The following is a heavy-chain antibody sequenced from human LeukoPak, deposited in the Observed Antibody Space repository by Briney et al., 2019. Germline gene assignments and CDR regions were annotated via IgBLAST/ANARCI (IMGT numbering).Heavy chain of an antibody. CDR2: IYHSGST. CDR3: ARYNDYGDLFDY. V-gene: IGHV4-38-2*01. Sequence: SETLSLTCAVSGYSISSGYYWGWIRQPPGKGLEWIGSIYHSGSTYYNPSLKSRVTISVDTSKNQFSLKLSSVTAADTAVYYCARYNDYGDLFDYWGQGTLVTVSS. CDR1: GYSISSGYY. J-gene: IGHJ4*02. D-gene: IGHD4-17*01.